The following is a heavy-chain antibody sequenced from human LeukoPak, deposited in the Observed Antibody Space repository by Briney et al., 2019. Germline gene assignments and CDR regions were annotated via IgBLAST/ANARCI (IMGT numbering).Heavy chain of an antibody. J-gene: IGHJ4*02. CDR3: ARVGGSGWTFDY. Sequence: GGSLRLSCAASGFTFSDYYMSWVRQAPGKGLEWVANIKQDGSEKYYVDSVKGRFTISRDNAKNSLYLQMNSLRAEDTAVYFCARVGGSGWTFDYWGQGTLVTVSS. CDR2: IKQDGSEK. D-gene: IGHD6-19*01. V-gene: IGHV3-7*01. CDR1: GFTFSDYY.